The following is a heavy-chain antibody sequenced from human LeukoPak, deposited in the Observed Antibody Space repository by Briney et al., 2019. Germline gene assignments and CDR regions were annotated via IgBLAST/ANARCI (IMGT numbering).Heavy chain of an antibody. CDR2: IYPGDSDT. D-gene: IGHD3-22*01. Sequence: GESLKISCKASGYRFTTHWIGWVRQMPGKGLEWMGIIYPGDSDTRYSPSFQGQATISVDKSIGTAYLQWSSLEASDTAMYYCARPHYYDSIGYYFDYWGQGTLVTVSS. CDR3: ARPHYYDSIGYYFDY. J-gene: IGHJ4*02. V-gene: IGHV5-51*01. CDR1: GYRFTTHW.